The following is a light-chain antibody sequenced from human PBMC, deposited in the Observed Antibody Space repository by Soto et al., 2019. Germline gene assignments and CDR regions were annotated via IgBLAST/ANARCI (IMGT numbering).Light chain of an antibody. CDR3: SSYTSSSAPYV. CDR2: EVS. Sequence: QSALTQPASVSGSPGQSITISCTGTSSDVGGYNYASWYQQHPGKAPKLMIYEVSNRPSRVSNRFSGSKSGNTASLTISGLQTEDEADYYCSSYTSSSAPYVFGTGTKLTVL. CDR1: SSDVGGYNY. J-gene: IGLJ1*01. V-gene: IGLV2-14*01.